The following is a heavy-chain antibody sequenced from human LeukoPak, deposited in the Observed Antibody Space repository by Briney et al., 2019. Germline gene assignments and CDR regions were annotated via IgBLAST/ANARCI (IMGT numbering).Heavy chain of an antibody. CDR2: INPNSGGT. D-gene: IGHD3-3*01. Sequence: ASVKVSCKASGYTFTGYHMHWVRQAPGQGLEWMGWINPNSGGTNYAQKFQGRVTMTRDTSISTAYMELSRLRSDDTAVYYCATTFWSGYYRALGYWGQGTLVTVSS. V-gene: IGHV1-2*02. CDR3: ATTFWSGYYRALGY. CDR1: GYTFTGYH. J-gene: IGHJ4*02.